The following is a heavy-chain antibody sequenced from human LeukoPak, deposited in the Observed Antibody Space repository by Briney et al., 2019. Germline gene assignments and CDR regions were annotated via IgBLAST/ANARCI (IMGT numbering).Heavy chain of an antibody. CDR1: GGSFSGYY. CDR3: ALGRVDAFDI. J-gene: IGHJ3*02. V-gene: IGHV4-34*01. Sequence: SETLPLTCAVYGGSFSGYYWSWIRQPPGKGLEWIGEINHSGSTNYNPSLKSRVTISVDTSKNQFSLKLSSVTAADTAVYYCALGRVDAFDIWGQGTMVTVSS. CDR2: INHSGST.